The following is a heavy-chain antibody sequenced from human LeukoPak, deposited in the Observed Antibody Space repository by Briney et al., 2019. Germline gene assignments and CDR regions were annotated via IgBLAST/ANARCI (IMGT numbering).Heavy chain of an antibody. CDR3: ARGYYYFDY. D-gene: IGHD1-26*01. Sequence: SETLSLTCTVSGGSFSSSSYYWGWIRQPPGKGLEWIGYIYYSGGANYNASLKSRVTISVDTSKNQLSLKLSSVTAADTAVYYCARGYYYFDYWGQGTLVTVSS. V-gene: IGHV4-61*01. CDR2: IYYSGGA. J-gene: IGHJ4*02. CDR1: GGSFSSSSYY.